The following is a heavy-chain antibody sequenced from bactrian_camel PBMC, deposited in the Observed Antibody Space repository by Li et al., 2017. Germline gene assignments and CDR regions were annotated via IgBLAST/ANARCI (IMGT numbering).Heavy chain of an antibody. CDR3: AADRIRGFGLEVGRFTY. CDR1: GSIYGSYC. Sequence: HVQLVESGGGSVQAGDSLRLSCALSGSIYGSYCFGWFRQGPGQEREGGAIITEGRNIRYADSAKGRFTISKDKAKNTLYLQMNNLQPEDTAMYYCAADRIRGFGLEVGRFTYWGQGTQV. V-gene: IGHV3S55*01. D-gene: IGHD1*01. J-gene: IGHJ4*01. CDR2: ITEGRNI.